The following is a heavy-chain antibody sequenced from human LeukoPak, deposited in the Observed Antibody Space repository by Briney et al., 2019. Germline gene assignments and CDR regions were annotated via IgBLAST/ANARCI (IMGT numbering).Heavy chain of an antibody. J-gene: IGHJ4*02. D-gene: IGHD6-13*01. CDR2: ISGSGGNT. CDR1: GFTFSSYA. CDR3: AKCMAEPGACYFDY. V-gene: IGHV3-23*01. Sequence: GGSLRLSCAASGFTFSSYAMTWVRQAPGKGLEWVSSISGSGGNTYYADSVKGRFTISRDNSKNTLYLQMNNVGAEDTALYYCAKCMAEPGACYFDYWGQGTLVTVSS.